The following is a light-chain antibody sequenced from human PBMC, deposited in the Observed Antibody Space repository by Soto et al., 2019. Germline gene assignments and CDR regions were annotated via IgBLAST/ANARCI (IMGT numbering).Light chain of an antibody. J-gene: IGLJ1*01. CDR3: SSYTSRSTLYV. V-gene: IGLV2-14*01. CDR2: GVH. CDR1: SNDIGSYDY. Sequence: QSALTQPMSVSGSPGQSITISCTGNSNDIGSYDYVCWYQQHPGKAPRLLINGVHNRSPGISGRFSASKSGLTASLTISGLQAEDEADYYCSSYTSRSTLYVFATGSKATVL.